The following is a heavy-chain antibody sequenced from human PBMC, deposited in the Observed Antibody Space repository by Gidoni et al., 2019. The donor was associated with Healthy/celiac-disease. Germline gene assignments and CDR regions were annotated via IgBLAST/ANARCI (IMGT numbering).Heavy chain of an antibody. CDR1: GGTFSSYA. CDR2: VIPIFGTA. D-gene: IGHD3-9*01. CDR3: ARSLDPIGLADIYYYGMDV. J-gene: IGHJ6*02. V-gene: IGHV1-69*01. Sequence: VQLVQSGAEVKKTGCSVKVSCKASGGTFSSYAISWVRQAPGQGREWMGGVIPIFGTANYAQKFQGRVTITADESTSTAYMELSSLRSEDTAVYYCARSLDPIGLADIYYYGMDVWGQGTTVTVSS.